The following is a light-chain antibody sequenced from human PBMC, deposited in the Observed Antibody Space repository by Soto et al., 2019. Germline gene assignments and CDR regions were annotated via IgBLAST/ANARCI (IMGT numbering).Light chain of an antibody. V-gene: IGLV3-21*04. CDR3: QVWDSSSDLVV. CDR1: NIGSKS. CDR2: YDS. J-gene: IGLJ2*01. Sequence: SYELTQPPSVSVAPGKTARITCGGNNIGSKSVHWYQQKPGQAPVLVIYYDSDRPSGIPERCSGSNSGNTATLTISRVEAGDEADYYCQVWDSSSDLVVFGGGTKLTVL.